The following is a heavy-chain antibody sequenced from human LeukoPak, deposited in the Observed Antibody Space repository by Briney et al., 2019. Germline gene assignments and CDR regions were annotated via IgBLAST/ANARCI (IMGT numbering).Heavy chain of an antibody. CDR2: INPNSGGT. J-gene: IGHJ4*02. D-gene: IGHD3-22*01. V-gene: IGHV1-2*02. CDR1: GYTFTGYY. Sequence: ASVKVSCKASGYTFTGYYMHWVRQAPGQGLEWMGWINPNSGGTNYAQKFQGRVTMTRDTSISTAYMELSRLRSEDTAVYYCARSRATYYYDSTLAYDYWGQGTLVTVSS. CDR3: ARSRATYYYDSTLAYDY.